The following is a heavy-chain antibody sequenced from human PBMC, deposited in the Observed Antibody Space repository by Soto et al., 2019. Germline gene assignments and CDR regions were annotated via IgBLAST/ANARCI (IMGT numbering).Heavy chain of an antibody. Sequence: GGSLRLSCAASGFTFSSYGVHWVRQAPGKGLEWVASVSYDGSNKHYADSVKGRFTISRDNSRNTLDLQMNSLRAEDTAVYYCAKETYYYDRSGYYTYDHWGQGTQVTVSS. D-gene: IGHD3-22*01. CDR3: AKETYYYDRSGYYTYDH. CDR1: GFTFSSYG. V-gene: IGHV3-30*18. J-gene: IGHJ4*02. CDR2: VSYDGSNK.